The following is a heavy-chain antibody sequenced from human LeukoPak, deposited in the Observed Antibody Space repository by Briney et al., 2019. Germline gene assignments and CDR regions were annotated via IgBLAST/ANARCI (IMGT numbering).Heavy chain of an antibody. J-gene: IGHJ6*03. CDR2: ISSGAGGT. CDR3: ARRVGEWFPSYHFHMDV. CDR1: EFTLGTHA. Sequence: GGSLRLSCAAFEFTLGTHAMTWVRQAPGKGLEWVSTISSGAGGTYYSDSVKGRFTISRDNSKNTMYLQMSSLRAEDTAVYYCARRVGEWFPSYHFHMDVWGEGTTVTVSS. D-gene: IGHD3-16*01. V-gene: IGHV3-23*01.